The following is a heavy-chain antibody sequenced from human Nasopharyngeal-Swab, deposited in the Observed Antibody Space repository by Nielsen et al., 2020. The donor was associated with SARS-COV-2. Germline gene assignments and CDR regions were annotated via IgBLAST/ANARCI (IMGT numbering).Heavy chain of an antibody. J-gene: IGHJ6*02. D-gene: IGHD4/OR15-4a*01. Sequence: WIRQPPGKGLEWIGSIYYSGSTYYKSSLKSRVTISVDTSKNQFSLKLRSVTAADTAVYYCARQPSMVHYYYYGMDVWGQGTTVTVSS. CDR3: ARQPSMVHYYYYGMDV. CDR2: IYYSGST. V-gene: IGHV4-39*01.